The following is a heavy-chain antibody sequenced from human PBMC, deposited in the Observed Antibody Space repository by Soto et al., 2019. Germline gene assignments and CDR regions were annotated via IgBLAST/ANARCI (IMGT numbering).Heavy chain of an antibody. CDR2: ISSSGSTI. CDR3: ARDESLVLSNCSSTSCYIL. CDR1: GFTFSDYY. J-gene: IGHJ4*02. D-gene: IGHD2-2*02. V-gene: IGHV3-11*01. Sequence: PGGSLRLSCAASGFTFSDYYMSWIRQAPGKGLEWVSYISSSGSTIYYADSVKGRFTISRDNAKNSLYLQMNSLRAEDTAVYYCARDESLVLSNCSSTSCYILWGQGTLVSVSS.